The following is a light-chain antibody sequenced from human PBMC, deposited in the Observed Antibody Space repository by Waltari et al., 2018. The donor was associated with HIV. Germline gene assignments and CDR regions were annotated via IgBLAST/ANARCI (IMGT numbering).Light chain of an antibody. CDR3: HSRDSSGNHLEV. J-gene: IGLJ1*01. V-gene: IGLV3-19*01. Sequence: SSELTQDPSVSVALGQTVRITCQGDHLRNRYASWYQQKPRQAPLLVIYSKNIRPSGIPDRFSGASSGNTSSLTITGAQAEDEADYYCHSRDSSGNHLEVFGTGTRVTVL. CDR2: SKN. CDR1: HLRNRY.